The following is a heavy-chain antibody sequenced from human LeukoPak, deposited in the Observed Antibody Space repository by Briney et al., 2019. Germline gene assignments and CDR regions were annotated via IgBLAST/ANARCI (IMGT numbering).Heavy chain of an antibody. Sequence: SETLSLICAVYGGPYSPYYWSGIPQPPGEGVEWIGEINHSRSTNYNPSLKSRVTISVDTSKNQFSLRLSSVTAADTAVYYCGRGGFYCGGDCYVDYWGQGTLVTVSS. CDR1: GGPYSPYY. V-gene: IGHV4-34*01. J-gene: IGHJ4*02. CDR3: GRGGFYCGGDCYVDY. D-gene: IGHD2-21*02. CDR2: INHSRST.